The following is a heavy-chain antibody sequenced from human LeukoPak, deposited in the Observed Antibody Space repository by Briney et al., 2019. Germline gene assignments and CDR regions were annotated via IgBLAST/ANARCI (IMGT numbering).Heavy chain of an antibody. D-gene: IGHD3-3*01. Sequence: SVKVSCKASGGTFSSYAISWVRQAPGQGLEWMGRIIPIFGTANYAQKFQGRVTITTDESTSTAYMELSSLRSEDTAVYHCASTYYDFWSGYPPGGYFDYWGQGTLVTVSS. CDR3: ASTYYDFWSGYPPGGYFDY. CDR2: IIPIFGTA. V-gene: IGHV1-69*05. J-gene: IGHJ4*02. CDR1: GGTFSSYA.